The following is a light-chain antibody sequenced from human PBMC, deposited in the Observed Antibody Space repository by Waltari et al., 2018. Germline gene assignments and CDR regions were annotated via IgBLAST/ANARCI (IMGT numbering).Light chain of an antibody. CDR1: QGISNY. V-gene: IGKV1-39*01. CDR3: QQSYSTPLYS. J-gene: IGKJ2*01. Sequence: IQLTQSPSSLSACVGDRVTITCRASQGISNYLAWYQQKPGKAPKLLIYAASTLQSGVSSRFTGSGSGTYFTLSITSLQPEDVATYYCQQSYSTPLYSFGQGTKLEIK. CDR2: AAS.